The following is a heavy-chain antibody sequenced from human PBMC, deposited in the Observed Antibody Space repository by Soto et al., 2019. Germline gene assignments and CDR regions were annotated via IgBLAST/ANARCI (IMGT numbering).Heavy chain of an antibody. CDR1: GYACSSDG. V-gene: IGHV1-18*01. CDR2: ISAYNGNT. Sequence: GSSVKGAWKGAGYACSSDGTSWRRQTTGQGLEWMGWISAYNGNTNYAQKLQGRVTMTTDTSTSTAYMELRSLRSDDTAVYYCAREYGDYGSYYFDYWGQGTLVTVSS. CDR3: AREYGDYGSYYFDY. J-gene: IGHJ4*02. D-gene: IGHD4-17*01.